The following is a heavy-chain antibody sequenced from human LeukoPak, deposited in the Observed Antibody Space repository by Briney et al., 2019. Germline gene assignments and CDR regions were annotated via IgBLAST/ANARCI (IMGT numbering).Heavy chain of an antibody. J-gene: IGHJ4*02. V-gene: IGHV3-9*03. CDR3: AKDNSAGVRGGGVLDY. CDR1: GFTFDDYA. D-gene: IGHD3-10*01. CDR2: INWNSGSI. Sequence: LPGGSLRLSCAASGFTFDDYAMHWVRQAPGKGLEWVSGINWNSGSIGYADSVKGRFTISRDNAKNSLYLQMNSLRAEDMALYYCAKDNSAGVRGGGVLDYWGQGTLVTVSS.